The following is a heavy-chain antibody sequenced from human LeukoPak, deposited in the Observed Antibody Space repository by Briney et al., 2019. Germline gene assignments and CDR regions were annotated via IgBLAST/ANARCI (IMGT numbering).Heavy chain of an antibody. CDR2: IWYDGSNK. CDR1: GFTFSSYG. J-gene: IGHJ4*02. D-gene: IGHD6-6*01. CDR3: ATQAKAAHFDY. Sequence: GGSLRLSCAASGFTFSSYGMHWVRQAPGKGLEWVAVIWYDGSNKYYADSVKGRFTISRDNSKNTLYLQMNSLRAEDTAVYYCATQAKAAHFDYWDQGTLVTVSS. V-gene: IGHV3-33*01.